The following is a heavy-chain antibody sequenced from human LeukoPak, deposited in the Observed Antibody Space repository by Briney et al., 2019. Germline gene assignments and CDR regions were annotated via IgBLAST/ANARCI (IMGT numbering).Heavy chain of an antibody. V-gene: IGHV1-2*02. J-gene: IGHJ5*02. CDR1: GYTFTGYY. CDR2: SNPNSGGT. CDR3: ARALVVVVPAAGWFDP. D-gene: IGHD2-2*01. Sequence: ASVKVSCKASGYTFTGYYMHWVRQAPGQGLEWRGWSNPNSGGTNYAQKFQGRVTMTRDTSISTAYMELSRLRSDDTAVYYCARALVVVVPAAGWFDPWGQGTLVTVSS.